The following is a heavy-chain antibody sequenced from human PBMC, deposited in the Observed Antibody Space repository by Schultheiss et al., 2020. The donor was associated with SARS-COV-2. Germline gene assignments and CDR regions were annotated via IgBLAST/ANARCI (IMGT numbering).Heavy chain of an antibody. D-gene: IGHD6-13*01. CDR3: AKRSSSWLNYYYYYMDV. V-gene: IGHV3-48*01. Sequence: GGSLRLSCAASGFTFDDYAIHWVRQAPGKGLEWVSYISSSSSTIYYADSVKGRFTISRDNSKNTLYLQMNSLRAEDTAVYYCAKRSSSWLNYYYYYMDVWGKGTTVTVSS. CDR2: ISSSSSTI. CDR1: GFTFDDYA. J-gene: IGHJ6*03.